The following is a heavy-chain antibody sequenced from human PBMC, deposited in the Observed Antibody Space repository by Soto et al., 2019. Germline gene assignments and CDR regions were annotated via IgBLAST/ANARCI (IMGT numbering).Heavy chain of an antibody. J-gene: IGHJ6*03. CDR2: ISWNSGSI. CDR1: GFTFDDYA. D-gene: IGHD6-13*01. Sequence: GGSLRLSCAASGFTFDDYAMHWVRQAPGKGLEWVSGISWNSGSIGYADSVKGRFTISRDNAKNSLYLQMNSLRAEDTALYYCAKDRAAAAYYYYYMDVWGKGTTVTVSS. CDR3: AKDRAAAAYYYYYMDV. V-gene: IGHV3-9*01.